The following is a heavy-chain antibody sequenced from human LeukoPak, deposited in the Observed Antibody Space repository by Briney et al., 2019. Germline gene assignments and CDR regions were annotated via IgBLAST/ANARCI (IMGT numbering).Heavy chain of an antibody. V-gene: IGHV3-7*03. D-gene: IGHD6-19*01. CDR2: IKQDGSEK. Sequence: QSGGSLRLSCAASGFTFSSYWMSWVRQAPGKGLEWVANIKQDGSEKYYVDSVKGRFTISRDNAKNSLFLQTNSLRVDDTAVYYCARDSGWFRFDYWDQGTLVTVSS. J-gene: IGHJ4*02. CDR3: ARDSGWFRFDY. CDR1: GFTFSSYW.